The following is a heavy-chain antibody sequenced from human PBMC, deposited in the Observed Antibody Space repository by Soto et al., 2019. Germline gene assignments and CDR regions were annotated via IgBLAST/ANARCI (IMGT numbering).Heavy chain of an antibody. D-gene: IGHD5-18*01. CDR2: ISPSGST. CDR1: GGSLNGNY. V-gene: IGHV4-34*01. J-gene: IGHJ4*02. CDR3: ARGARDTALVLPRFDF. Sequence: SETLSLTCAVYGGSLNGNYWTWLRQTPGKGLEWIGEISPSGSTNYNPSIKSRVGISLDTSKDQFSLKMNSVTAADTAVYFCARGARDTALVLPRFDFWGQGTLVTV.